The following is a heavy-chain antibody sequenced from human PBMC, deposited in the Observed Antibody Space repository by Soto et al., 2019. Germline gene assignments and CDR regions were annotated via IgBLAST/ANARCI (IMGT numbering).Heavy chain of an antibody. CDR1: GVTFSSYA. CDR2: VIPLFRSA. D-gene: IGHD3-22*01. V-gene: IGHV1-69*12. Sequence: QVQLVQSGAEVKKPGSSVKVSCKASGVTFSSYAISWVRQAPGQGLEWMGGVIPLFRSANYAQKFQGRVTITADESRSTAYMELSSLRSEDTAVYFCATFPLAYYYESSGDYAFDSWGQGTLVTVSS. J-gene: IGHJ4*02. CDR3: ATFPLAYYYESSGDYAFDS.